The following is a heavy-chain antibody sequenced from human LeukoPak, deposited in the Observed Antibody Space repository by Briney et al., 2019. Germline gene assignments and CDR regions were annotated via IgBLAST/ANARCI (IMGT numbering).Heavy chain of an antibody. CDR1: GFTFSSYS. V-gene: IGHV3-7*01. CDR2: IKDDGSEK. D-gene: IGHD3-10*01. CDR3: ARIKEYGFDI. J-gene: IGHJ3*02. Sequence: QTGGSLRLSCAASGFTFSSYSMNWVRQAPGKGPEWVANIKDDGSEKYYLDSVKGRFTISRDNAKNSLYLQMNSLRAEDTAVYSCARIKEYGFDIWGQGTMVTVSS.